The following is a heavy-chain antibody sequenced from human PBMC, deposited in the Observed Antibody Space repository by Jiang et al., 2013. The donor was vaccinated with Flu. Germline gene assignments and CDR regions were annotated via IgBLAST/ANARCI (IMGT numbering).Heavy chain of an antibody. D-gene: IGHD3-10*01. J-gene: IGHJ6*01. V-gene: IGHV3-23*01. CDR1: GFLFSDYT. Sequence: VQLLESGGGLVQPGGSLQLSCSASGFLFSDYTMTWVRQAPGQGLEWVSTISGSSSITYIADSLKGRFTVSRDNSKNTLFLQMDSLRPEDTAVYFCAMSLGVSRSGSYFYAMGAWGPRDHGRRLR. CDR3: AMSLGVSRSGSYFYAMGA. CDR2: ISGSSSIT.